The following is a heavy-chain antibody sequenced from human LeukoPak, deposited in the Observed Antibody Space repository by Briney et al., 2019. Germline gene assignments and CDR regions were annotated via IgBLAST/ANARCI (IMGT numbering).Heavy chain of an antibody. CDR3: ARDFRLDY. Sequence: PGGSLRLSCAASGFTFSSYGMHWVRQAPGKGLEWVAVISFDGSNKFYTESVKGRCTISRDNAMNTVYLQMNSLRAEDTAVYYCARDFRLDYWGQGTLVTVSS. CDR2: ISFDGSNK. CDR1: GFTFSSYG. J-gene: IGHJ4*02. V-gene: IGHV3-30*03.